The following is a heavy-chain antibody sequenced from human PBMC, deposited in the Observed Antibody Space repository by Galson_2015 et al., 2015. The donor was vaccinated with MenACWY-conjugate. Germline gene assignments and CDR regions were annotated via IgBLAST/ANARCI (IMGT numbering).Heavy chain of an antibody. CDR2: INPSGGST. Sequence: SVKVSCKASGYTFTSYYMHWVRQAPGQGLEWMGIINPSGGSTSYAQKFQGRVTMTRDTSTSTVYMELSSLRSEDTAVYYCARVRYAYYYDSSGYYPDAFDIWGQGTMVTVSS. CDR1: GYTFTSYY. J-gene: IGHJ3*02. D-gene: IGHD3-22*01. V-gene: IGHV1-46*01. CDR3: ARVRYAYYYDSSGYYPDAFDI.